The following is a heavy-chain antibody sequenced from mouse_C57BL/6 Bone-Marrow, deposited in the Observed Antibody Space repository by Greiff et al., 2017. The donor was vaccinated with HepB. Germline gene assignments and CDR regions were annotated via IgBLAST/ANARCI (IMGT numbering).Heavy chain of an antibody. Sequence: QVQLQQPGAELVKPGASVKLSCKASGYTFTSYWMHWVKQRPGRGLEWIGRIDPNSGGNKYNEKIKSKATLTVDKPSSTAYMQRSSRTSEDSAVYDCASRNWGGYFDVWGTGTTVTVSS. CDR1: GYTFTSYW. D-gene: IGHD4-1*01. CDR2: IDPNSGGN. J-gene: IGHJ1*03. CDR3: ASRNWGGYFDV. V-gene: IGHV1-72*01.